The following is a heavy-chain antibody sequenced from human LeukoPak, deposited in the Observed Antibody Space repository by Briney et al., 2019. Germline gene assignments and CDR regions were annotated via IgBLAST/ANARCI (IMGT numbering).Heavy chain of an antibody. CDR1: GYTFTGYY. Sequence: ASVKVSCKASGYTFTGYYMHWVRQAPGQGLEWMGWINPNSAGTNYAQKFQGRVTMTRDTSISTAYMELSRLRSDDTAVHYCARSHSSGYIDAFDIWGQGTMVTVSS. CDR3: ARSHSSGYIDAFDI. D-gene: IGHD3-22*01. CDR2: INPNSAGT. V-gene: IGHV1-2*02. J-gene: IGHJ3*02.